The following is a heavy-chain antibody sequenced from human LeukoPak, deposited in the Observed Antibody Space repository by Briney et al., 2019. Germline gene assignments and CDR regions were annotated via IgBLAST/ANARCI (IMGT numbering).Heavy chain of an antibody. J-gene: IGHJ4*02. CDR2: IYYSGST. Sequence: PSETLSLTCTVSGGSISSYYWSWIRQPPGKGLEWIGYIYYSGSTNYNPSLKSRVTISVDTSKNQFSLKLSSVTAADTAVYYCARGRKTLVVVPAAPKPYYFDYWGQGTLVTVSS. CDR1: GGSISSYY. CDR3: ARGRKTLVVVPAAPKPYYFDY. V-gene: IGHV4-59*12. D-gene: IGHD2-2*01.